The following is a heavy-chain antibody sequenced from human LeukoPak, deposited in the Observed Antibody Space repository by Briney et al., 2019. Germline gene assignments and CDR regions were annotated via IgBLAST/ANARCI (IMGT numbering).Heavy chain of an antibody. CDR3: AKGGRNDAFDI. J-gene: IGHJ3*02. V-gene: IGHV3-23*01. CDR2: ISGSGGST. D-gene: IGHD5-12*01. CDR1: GFTFSSYS. Sequence: GGSLRLSCAASGFTFSSYSMNWVRQAPGKGPEWVSAISGSGGSTYYADSVKGRFTISRDNSKNTLYLQMNSLRAEDTAVYYRAKGGRNDAFDIWGQGTMVTVSS.